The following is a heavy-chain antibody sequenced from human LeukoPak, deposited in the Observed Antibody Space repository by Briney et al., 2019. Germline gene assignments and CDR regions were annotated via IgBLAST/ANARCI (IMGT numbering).Heavy chain of an antibody. CDR1: GFTFSSYT. CDR3: ARSFSGWYHDY. D-gene: IGHD6-19*01. CDR2: ISSSSNYI. Sequence: GGSLRLSCAASGFTFSSYTMNWVRQAPGKGLEWVSSISSSSNYINYTDSVKGRFTISRDNAKNSLYLQMNSLRAEDTAVYYCARSFSGWYHDYWGQGTLVTVSS. J-gene: IGHJ4*02. V-gene: IGHV3-21*01.